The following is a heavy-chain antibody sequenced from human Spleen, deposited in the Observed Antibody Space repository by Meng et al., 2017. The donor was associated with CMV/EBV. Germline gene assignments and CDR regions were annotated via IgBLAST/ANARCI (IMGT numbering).Heavy chain of an antibody. D-gene: IGHD6-6*01. CDR2: IYSGGST. V-gene: IGHV3-66*02. Sequence: GESLKISCAASGFTVSSNYKSWVRQAPGKGLEWVSVIYSGGSTYYADSVKGRFTISRDNSKNTLYLQMNSLRAEDTAVYYCARARAARHFDYWGQGTLVTVSS. CDR1: GFTVSSNY. J-gene: IGHJ4*02. CDR3: ARARAARHFDY.